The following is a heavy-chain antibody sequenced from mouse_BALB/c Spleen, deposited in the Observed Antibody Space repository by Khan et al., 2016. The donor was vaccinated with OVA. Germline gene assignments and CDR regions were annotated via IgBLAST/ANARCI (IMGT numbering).Heavy chain of an antibody. V-gene: IGHV1S81*02. Sequence: VQLQESGAELVKPGASVRLSCKASGYTFTSYYLYWVKQRPGQGLEWIGDINPSSGGTNFNEKFKSKATLTVDKSSSTAYIQLNSLTSEDSAVXYCSRSGYGSFAYWGQGTLVTVSA. CDR3: SRSGYGSFAY. CDR1: GYTFTSYY. J-gene: IGHJ3*01. D-gene: IGHD2-2*01. CDR2: INPSSGGT.